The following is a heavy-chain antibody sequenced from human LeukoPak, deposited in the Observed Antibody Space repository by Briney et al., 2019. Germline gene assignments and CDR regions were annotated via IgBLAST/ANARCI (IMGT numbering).Heavy chain of an antibody. CDR3: TTGVAPMIVVVNDY. V-gene: IGHV3-15*01. Sequence: GGALRPSCAAPGFTFSNARMSWVRQAPGQGLEWVGRIKSKTDGGTTDYAAPVKGRFTISRDDSKNTLYLQMNSLKTEDTAVYYCTTGVAPMIVVVNDYWGQGTLVTVSS. CDR2: IKSKTDGGTT. D-gene: IGHD3-22*01. CDR1: GFTFSNAR. J-gene: IGHJ4*02.